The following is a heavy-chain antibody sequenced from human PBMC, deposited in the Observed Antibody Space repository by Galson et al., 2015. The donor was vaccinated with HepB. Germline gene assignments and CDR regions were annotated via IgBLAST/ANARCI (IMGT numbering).Heavy chain of an antibody. CDR2: MNPNSGNT. Sequence: SVKVSCKASGYTFTSYDINWLRQATGQGLEWMGWMNPNSGNTGYAQKFQGRVTMTRNTSISTAYMELISLGSEDTAVYYCARFPGYRSSWVIYWGQGTLVTVSS. CDR3: ARFPGYRSSWVIY. D-gene: IGHD6-13*01. J-gene: IGHJ4*02. V-gene: IGHV1-8*01. CDR1: GYTFTSYD.